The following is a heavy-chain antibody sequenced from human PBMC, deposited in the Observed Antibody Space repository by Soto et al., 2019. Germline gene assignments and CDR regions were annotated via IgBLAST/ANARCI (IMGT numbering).Heavy chain of an antibody. D-gene: IGHD3-10*01. CDR1: GFTVSSNY. Sequence: HPGGSLRLSCAASGFTVSSNYMSWVRQAPGKGLEWVSVIYSGGSTYYADSVKGRFTISRDNSKNTLYLQMNSLRAEDTAVYYCARDQYGSGSYYHYYYGMDVWGQGTTVTVSS. J-gene: IGHJ6*02. CDR2: IYSGGST. V-gene: IGHV3-53*01. CDR3: ARDQYGSGSYYHYYYGMDV.